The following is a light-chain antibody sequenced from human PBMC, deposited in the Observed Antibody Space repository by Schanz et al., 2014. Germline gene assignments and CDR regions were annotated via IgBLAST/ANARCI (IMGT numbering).Light chain of an antibody. CDR1: QSISSY. Sequence: EIVMTQSPATLSVSPGERATLSCRASQSISSYLAWYQQKPGQAPRLLMYGASSRATGTPDRFSGSGSGTDFTLTISRLEPEDFAVYYCQHYSLSPLFGQGTKVDI. CDR2: GAS. CDR3: QHYSLSPL. J-gene: IGKJ1*01. V-gene: IGKV3-20*01.